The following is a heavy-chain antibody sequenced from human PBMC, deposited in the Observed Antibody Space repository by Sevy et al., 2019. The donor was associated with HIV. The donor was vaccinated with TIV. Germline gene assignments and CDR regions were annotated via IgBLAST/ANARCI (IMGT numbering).Heavy chain of an antibody. CDR2: VYDGGST. Sequence: SETLSLTCTVSGGSVRSDNYYRSWIRQAPGKGLEWIGYVYDGGSTNYSPSLKSRVTISIDTSKNQFSLKLSSVTAADTAVYYCARGRGTTVTTTLNYYYAMDVWGQGTTVTVSS. CDR3: ARGRGTTVTTTLNYYYAMDV. V-gene: IGHV4-61*01. D-gene: IGHD4-4*01. J-gene: IGHJ6*02. CDR1: GGSVRSDNYY.